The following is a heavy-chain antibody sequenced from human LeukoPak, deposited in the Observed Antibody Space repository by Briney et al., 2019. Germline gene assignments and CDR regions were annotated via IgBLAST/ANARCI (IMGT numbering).Heavy chain of an antibody. V-gene: IGHV3-30-3*01. CDR3: ARSRGAAMALFDY. Sequence: GRSLRLSCAASGFTFSHYAMHWVRQAPGKGLEWVAVISYHGIDKYYADSVKGRFTISRDNSKNALYLQMNSLRPEDTAVYYCARSRGAAMALFDYWGQGTLVTVSS. D-gene: IGHD5-18*01. CDR1: GFTFSHYA. CDR2: ISYHGIDK. J-gene: IGHJ4*02.